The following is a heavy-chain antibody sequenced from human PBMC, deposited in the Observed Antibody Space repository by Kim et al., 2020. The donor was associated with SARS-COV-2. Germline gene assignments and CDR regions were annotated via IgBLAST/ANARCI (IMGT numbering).Heavy chain of an antibody. CDR1: GGSISSYY. J-gene: IGHJ5*02. D-gene: IGHD1-26*01. Sequence: SETLSLTCTVSGGSISSYYWSWIRQPPGKGLEWIGYIYYSGSTNYNPSLKSRVTISVDTSKNQFSLKLSSVTAADTAVYYCARESRSGSYYGLLVTWFDPWGQGTLVTVSS. CDR2: IYYSGST. V-gene: IGHV4-59*13. CDR3: ARESRSGSYYGLLVTWFDP.